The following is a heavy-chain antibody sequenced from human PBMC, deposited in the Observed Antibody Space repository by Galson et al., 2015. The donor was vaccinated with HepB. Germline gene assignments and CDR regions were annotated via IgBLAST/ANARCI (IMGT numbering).Heavy chain of an antibody. CDR2: ISYDGSNK. V-gene: IGHV3-30*04. Sequence: SLRLSCAASGFTFSSYAMHWVRQAPGKGLEWVAVISYDGSNKYYADSVKGRFTISRDNSKNTLYLRMNSLRAEDTAVYYCATMTTVVTPDAFDIWGQGTMVTVSS. D-gene: IGHD4-23*01. J-gene: IGHJ3*02. CDR1: GFTFSSYA. CDR3: ATMTTVVTPDAFDI.